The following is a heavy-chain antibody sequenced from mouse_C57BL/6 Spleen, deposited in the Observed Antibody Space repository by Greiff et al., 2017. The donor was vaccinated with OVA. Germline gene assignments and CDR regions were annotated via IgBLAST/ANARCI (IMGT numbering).Heavy chain of an antibody. D-gene: IGHD2-5*01. CDR3: ASAYYSNPWYFDV. J-gene: IGHJ1*03. CDR2: ISSGSSTI. CDR1: GFTFSDYG. V-gene: IGHV5-17*01. Sequence: DVMLMESGGGLVKPGGSLKLSCAASGFTFSDYGMHWVRQAPEKGLEWVAYISSGSSTIYYADTVKGRFTISRDNAKNTLFLQMTSLRSEDTAMYYCASAYYSNPWYFDVWGTGTTVTVSS.